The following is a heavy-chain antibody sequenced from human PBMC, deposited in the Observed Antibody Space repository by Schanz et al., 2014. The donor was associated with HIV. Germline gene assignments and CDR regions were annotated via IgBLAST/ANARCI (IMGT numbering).Heavy chain of an antibody. D-gene: IGHD3-3*02. V-gene: IGHV1-8*02. Sequence: QVWLVQSGAEVKKPGASVRVSCKASGYNFGNLDINWVRQATGQGLEWLGWMNPGSGNTGYAWKFQGRVTMTRDTSIRTAYMELSSLRSDDTAVYYCARAAFSSEYYYGMDVWGQGTTVTVSS. CDR3: ARAAFSSEYYYGMDV. J-gene: IGHJ6*02. CDR1: GYNFGNLD. CDR2: MNPGSGNT.